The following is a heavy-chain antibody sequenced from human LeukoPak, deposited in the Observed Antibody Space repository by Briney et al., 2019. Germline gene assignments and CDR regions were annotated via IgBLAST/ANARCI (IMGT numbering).Heavy chain of an antibody. CDR1: GFTFSSYY. D-gene: IGHD6-13*01. V-gene: IGHV1-46*01. J-gene: IGHJ5*02. CDR3: ARDAAAAGTGLGWFDP. Sequence: GASAKVSCKASGFTFSSYYMHWVRQAPGQGLGWMGLINPSGGDTSYTQKFQGRVTMTRDTSTSTVYMGLRSLRSEDTAMYYCARDAAAAGTGLGWFDPWGQGTLVTVSS. CDR2: INPSGGDT.